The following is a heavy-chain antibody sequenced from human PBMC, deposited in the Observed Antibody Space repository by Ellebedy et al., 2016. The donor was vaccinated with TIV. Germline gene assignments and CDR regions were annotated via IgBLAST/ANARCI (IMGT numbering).Heavy chain of an antibody. CDR1: GDSITTYS. CDR2: IDYTGYT. CDR3: ARHSFSETEAEDFDN. J-gene: IGHJ4*02. Sequence: ESLKISCSVSGDSITTYSWTWIRQPPGKGLEWIGDIDYTGYTHYNPSLKSRVTMSLDTSKNQFSLSLSSVTAADTATYYCARHSFSETEAEDFDNWGQGTLVTVSS. D-gene: IGHD6-19*01. V-gene: IGHV4-59*08.